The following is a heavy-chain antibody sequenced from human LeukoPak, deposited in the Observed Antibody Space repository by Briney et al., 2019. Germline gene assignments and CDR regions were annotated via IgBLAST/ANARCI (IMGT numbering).Heavy chain of an antibody. D-gene: IGHD2-15*01. J-gene: IGHJ4*02. CDR1: GFIVSSNY. V-gene: IGHV3-66*01. CDR2: IYSGGST. CDR3: ASSHCRGGSCSFDY. Sequence: GGSLRLSCVVSGFIVSSNYMSWVRQAPGKGLEWVSIIYSGGSTYYADSVKGRFTVSRDNSKNTLYLQMNSLRAEDTAVFYCASSHCRGGSCSFDYWGQGTLVTVSS.